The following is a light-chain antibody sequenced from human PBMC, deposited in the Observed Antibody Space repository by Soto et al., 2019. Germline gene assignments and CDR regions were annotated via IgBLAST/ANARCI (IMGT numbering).Light chain of an antibody. CDR3: QQANSFPLT. V-gene: IGKV1-12*01. J-gene: IGKJ4*01. Sequence: DIQMTQSPSSLFASVGDRVTITCQATQDINIYLNWYQQKPGKAPNLLIYDASNLQSGVPSRFSGSGSGTDFTLTISSLQPEDFATYYCQQANSFPLTFGGGTKVDIK. CDR1: QDINIY. CDR2: DAS.